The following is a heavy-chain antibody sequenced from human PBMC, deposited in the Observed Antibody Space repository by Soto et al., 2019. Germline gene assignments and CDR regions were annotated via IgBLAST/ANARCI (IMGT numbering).Heavy chain of an antibody. CDR1: GFTFSSYA. J-gene: IGHJ4*02. CDR2: ISGTGGTT. Sequence: EVQLLESGGGLVQPGGSLRLSCAASGFTFSSYAMSWVRQAPGKGLEWVSAISGTGGTTYYADSGKGRFTSSRNNSRNTLHLQMNSLRAEDTAIYYCAKFFVETGGSSGWPWSFHFWGQGTLVTVSS. D-gene: IGHD6-25*01. CDR3: AKFFVETGGSSGWPWSFHF. V-gene: IGHV3-23*01.